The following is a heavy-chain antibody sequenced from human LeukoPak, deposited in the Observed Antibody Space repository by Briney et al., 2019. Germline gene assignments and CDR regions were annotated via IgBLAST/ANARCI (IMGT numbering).Heavy chain of an antibody. Sequence: TSGGSLRLSCAASEFSLSSYTMSWVRQAPGKGLQWVSSISGSSSYIYYADSVKGRFSISRDNAKKSVHLQMISLRAEDTAVYYCARGRVGQWLVDAFDIWGQGTMVTVSS. D-gene: IGHD6-19*01. J-gene: IGHJ3*02. V-gene: IGHV3-21*01. CDR3: ARGRVGQWLVDAFDI. CDR2: ISGSSSYI. CDR1: EFSLSSYT.